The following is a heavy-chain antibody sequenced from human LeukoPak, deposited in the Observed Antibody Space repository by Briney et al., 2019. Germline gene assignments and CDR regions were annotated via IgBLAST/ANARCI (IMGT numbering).Heavy chain of an antibody. V-gene: IGHV3-43*02. J-gene: IGHJ3*02. CDR3: AREGHSSGQFHGFDI. D-gene: IGHD6-19*01. CDR2: ISGDGGST. CDR1: GFTFDDYA. Sequence: GGSLRLSCAASGFTFDDYAMHWVRQAPGKGLEWVSLISGDGGSTYYADSVKGRFTISRDNSKNSLYLQMNSLRAEDTALYYCAREGHSSGQFHGFDIWGQGTMVTVSS.